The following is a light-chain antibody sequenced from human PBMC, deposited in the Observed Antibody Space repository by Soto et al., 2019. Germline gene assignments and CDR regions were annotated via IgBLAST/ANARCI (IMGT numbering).Light chain of an antibody. J-gene: IGLJ2*01. Sequence: QSVLTQPPSASGTPGQRVTISCSGSSSNIGSNTVNWYQQLPGTAPKLLIYSNNQRPSGVPDRFSGSKXXXXXXXAISGLQSEDEADYYCAAWDDSLNGVVFGGGTKLTVL. CDR1: SSNIGSNT. CDR2: SNN. CDR3: AAWDDSLNGVV. V-gene: IGLV1-44*01.